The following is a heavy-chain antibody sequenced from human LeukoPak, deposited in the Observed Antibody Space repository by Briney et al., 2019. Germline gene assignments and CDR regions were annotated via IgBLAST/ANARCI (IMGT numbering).Heavy chain of an antibody. D-gene: IGHD3-10*01. CDR3: ARARIRGANLPDYYYGLDV. Sequence: ASVKVSCKASGYTLTSYGFTWGRQAPGQGLEGWGWISSYRGYTNYAQKFQGRVTMTTDTSTRTAYMELRSLRSDDTAVYFCARARIRGANLPDYYYGLDVWGQGTTVTVSS. V-gene: IGHV1-18*01. CDR1: GYTLTSYG. CDR2: ISSYRGYT. J-gene: IGHJ6*02.